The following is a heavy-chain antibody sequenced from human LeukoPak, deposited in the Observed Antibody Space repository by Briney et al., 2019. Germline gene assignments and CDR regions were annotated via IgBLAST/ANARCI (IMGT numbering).Heavy chain of an antibody. CDR1: GFTLSSYW. V-gene: IGHV3-7*01. CDR3: ARVERSGSWSRYYYGMDV. Sequence: GGSLRPSWPAAGFTLSSYWMSWVRQAPGKGREWVANIKQDGSEKYYVGSVKDRFIISRHNAKNSLYLRMHSLRAEDTGVYYCARVERSGSWSRYYYGMDVWGEGTTVTVSS. D-gene: IGHD6-13*01. CDR2: IKQDGSEK. J-gene: IGHJ6*04.